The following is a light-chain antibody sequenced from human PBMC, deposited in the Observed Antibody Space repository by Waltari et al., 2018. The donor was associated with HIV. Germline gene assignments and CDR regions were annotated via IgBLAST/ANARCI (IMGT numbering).Light chain of an antibody. V-gene: IGKV3-15*01. CDR3: QQYNNWPYT. CDR1: QSVDSD. CDR2: GAS. Sequence: ERVMTQSPTTLSVSPGERATLSCRASQSVDSDLAWYQQKPGQPPRLLISGASTRATGIPARFSGRGSGIEFTLTINSLQSEDFAIYYWQQYNNWPYTFGQGTRLDIK. J-gene: IGKJ2*01.